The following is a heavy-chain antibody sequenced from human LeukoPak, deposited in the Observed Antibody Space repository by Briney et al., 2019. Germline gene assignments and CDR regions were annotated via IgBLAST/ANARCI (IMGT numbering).Heavy chain of an antibody. J-gene: IGHJ4*02. CDR3: ARDLVGYGDYEANFDY. Sequence: GGSLRLSCAASGFTFSSYGMSWVRQAPGKGLEWVSSISSSSSYIYYADSVKGRFTISRDNAKNSLYLQMNSLRAEDTAVYYCARDLVGYGDYEANFDYWGQGTLVTVSS. CDR1: GFTFSSYG. CDR2: ISSSSSYI. V-gene: IGHV3-21*01. D-gene: IGHD4-17*01.